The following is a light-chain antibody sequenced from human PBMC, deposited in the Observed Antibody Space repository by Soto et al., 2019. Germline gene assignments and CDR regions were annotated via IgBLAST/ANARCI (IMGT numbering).Light chain of an antibody. CDR1: QTMNRW. CDR3: QQYDRYSPGP. J-gene: IGKJ1*01. CDR2: DAS. V-gene: IGKV1-5*01. Sequence: DIQMTQSPFTLSASLGDSVTIXXRASQTMNRWLAWYQQKPGKAPKVXXCDASSLKTVFPSRFSGSGSGTEFTLTISNLQPDDYATYYCQQYDRYSPGPFGQGTKVDNK.